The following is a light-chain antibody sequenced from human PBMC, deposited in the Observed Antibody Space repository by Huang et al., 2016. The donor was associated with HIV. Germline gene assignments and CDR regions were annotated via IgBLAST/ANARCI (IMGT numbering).Light chain of an antibody. CDR2: TAS. Sequence: AIQMTQSPASLSASVGERVTITFRASQDIGNDLGWYQQRLGKAPKLLVSTASHLQSGVPSRFTGSGSGTHFTLTISGLQPEDFATYYCLQDYTYPWTFGQGTKVEI. CDR3: LQDYTYPWT. CDR1: QDIGND. J-gene: IGKJ1*01. V-gene: IGKV1-6*01.